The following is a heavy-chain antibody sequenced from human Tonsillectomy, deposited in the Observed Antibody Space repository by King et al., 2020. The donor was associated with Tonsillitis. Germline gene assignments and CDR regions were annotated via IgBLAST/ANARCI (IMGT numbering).Heavy chain of an antibody. V-gene: IGHV3-48*03. CDR1: GFTFSPYE. J-gene: IGHJ4*02. CDR2: ISSSGSTI. CDR3: ARDMYYGSGSFDY. D-gene: IGHD3-10*01. Sequence: VQLVESGGGLVQPGGSLRLSCSASGFTFSPYEMNWVRQAPGKGLVWVSYISSSGSTIYYADPVKGRFTIARDNAKNSLYLQMNSLRAEDTAVYYCARDMYYGSGSFDYWGQGTLVTVSS.